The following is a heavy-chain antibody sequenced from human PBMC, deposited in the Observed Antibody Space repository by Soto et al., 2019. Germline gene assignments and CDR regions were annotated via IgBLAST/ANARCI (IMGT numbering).Heavy chain of an antibody. CDR1: GYTFTSYA. J-gene: IGHJ5*02. Sequence: QVQLVQSGAEEKKPGASVKVSCKASGYTFTSYALHWVRQAPGQRLEWMGWINAGNGNTKYSQKFQGRVTITRDTSASTAYMELSSLRSEDTAVYYCARGLSTSWFDPWGQGTLVTVSS. V-gene: IGHV1-3*05. D-gene: IGHD2-2*01. CDR2: INAGNGNT. CDR3: ARGLSTSWFDP.